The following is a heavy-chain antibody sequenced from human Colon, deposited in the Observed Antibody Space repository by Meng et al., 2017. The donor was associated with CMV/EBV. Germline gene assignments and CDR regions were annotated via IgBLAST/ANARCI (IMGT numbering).Heavy chain of an antibody. Sequence: ASVKVSCKASGNTFTSNYMHWVRQAPGQGLEWMGTIDPSGGGTSYAQKFQGRVTMTSDTSTRTLYMELISLRSEDTAVYYCARGKSISDGAQVFDYWGQGTLVTVSS. CDR1: GNTFTSNY. CDR3: ARGKSISDGAQVFDY. CDR2: IDPSGGGT. J-gene: IGHJ4*02. D-gene: IGHD4/OR15-4a*01. V-gene: IGHV1-46*01.